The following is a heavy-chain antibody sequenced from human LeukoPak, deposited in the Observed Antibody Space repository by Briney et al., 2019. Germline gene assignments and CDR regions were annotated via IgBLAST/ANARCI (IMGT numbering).Heavy chain of an antibody. J-gene: IGHJ4*02. CDR1: GFTFDDYT. CDR2: ISWDGGST. D-gene: IGHD3-22*01. CDR3: AKGAYYHDSSGYYHVGGVFDY. V-gene: IGHV3-43*01. Sequence: GGSLRLSCAASGFTFDDYTMHWVRQAPGKGLEWVSLISWDGGSTYYADSVKGRFTISRDNSKNSLYLQMNSLRTEDTALYYCAKGAYYHDSSGYYHVGGVFDYWGQGTLVTVSS.